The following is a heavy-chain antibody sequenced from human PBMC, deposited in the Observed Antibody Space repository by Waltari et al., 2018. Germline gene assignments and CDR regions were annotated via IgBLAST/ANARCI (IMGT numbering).Heavy chain of an antibody. CDR1: GFIVNTNS. CDR2: VYTGGST. Sequence: DVQLVETGGGLIQPWGSLKLSCASSGFIVNTNSMSGVRQAPGKGLEGVSIVYTGGSTYYADFVKGRFTISRDSSKNTLYLQMNDLRAEDTAVYYCASSTAQPWTKGGLDNWGQGTLVIVSS. V-gene: IGHV3-53*02. CDR3: ASSTAQPWTKGGLDN. J-gene: IGHJ4*02. D-gene: IGHD5-18*01.